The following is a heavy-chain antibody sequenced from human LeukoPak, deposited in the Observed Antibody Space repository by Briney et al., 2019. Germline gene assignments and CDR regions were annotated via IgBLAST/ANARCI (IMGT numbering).Heavy chain of an antibody. CDR1: GGSISSYY. Sequence: SETLSLTCTVSGGSISSYYWSWIRQPPGKGLEWIGYIYYSGSTNYNPSLKSRVTISLDTSKNQFSLKLSSVTAADTAVYYCARARRDLLAFDLWGQGTMVTVSS. J-gene: IGHJ3*01. D-gene: IGHD1-26*01. V-gene: IGHV4-59*01. CDR3: ARARRDLLAFDL. CDR2: IYYSGST.